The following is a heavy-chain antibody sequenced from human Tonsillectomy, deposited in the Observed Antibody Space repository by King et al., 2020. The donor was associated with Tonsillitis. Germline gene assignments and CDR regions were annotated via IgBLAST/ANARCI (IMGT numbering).Heavy chain of an antibody. D-gene: IGHD4-17*01. CDR3: ARLQGGDYGDYFDD. J-gene: IGHJ4*02. Sequence: QLQESGPGLVKPSETLSLTCTVSGGTIGTDYWTWIRQPPGKGLEWIGYIYYTGTTNYNPSPKSRVTISVDASKNQFSLKLSSVTAADTAVYYCARLQGGDYGDYFDDWGQGTLVTVSS. CDR1: GGTIGTDY. CDR2: IYYTGTT. V-gene: IGHV4-59*08.